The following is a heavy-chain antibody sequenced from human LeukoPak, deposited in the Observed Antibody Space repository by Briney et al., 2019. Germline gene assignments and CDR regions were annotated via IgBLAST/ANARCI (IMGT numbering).Heavy chain of an antibody. CDR1: GGSISSSSYY. CDR3: ARTYYYDSSGFEKFDY. D-gene: IGHD3-22*01. CDR2: IYYSGST. J-gene: IGHJ4*02. Sequence: PSETLSLTCTVSGGSISSSSYYWGWIRRPPGKGLEWIGSIYYSGSTYYNPSLKSRVTISVDTSKNQFSLKLSSVTAADTAVYYCARTYYYDSSGFEKFDYWGQGTLVTVSS. V-gene: IGHV4-39*01.